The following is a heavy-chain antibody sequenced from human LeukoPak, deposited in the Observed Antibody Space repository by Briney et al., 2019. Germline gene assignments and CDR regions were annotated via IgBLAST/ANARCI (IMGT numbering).Heavy chain of an antibody. Sequence: SETLSLTCAVYGGSFSGYYWSWIRQPPGKGLEWIGEINHSGSTNYNPSLQSRVTISVDTSKNQFSLKLSSVTAADTAVYYCASVPEMVRGDYFDPWGQGTLVTVSS. D-gene: IGHD3-10*01. CDR1: GGSFSGYY. CDR3: ASVPEMVRGDYFDP. V-gene: IGHV4-34*01. CDR2: INHSGST. J-gene: IGHJ5*02.